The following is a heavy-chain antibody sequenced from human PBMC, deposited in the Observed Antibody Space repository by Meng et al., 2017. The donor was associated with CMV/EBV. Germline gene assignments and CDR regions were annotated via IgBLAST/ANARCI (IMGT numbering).Heavy chain of an antibody. Sequence: LSLTCAASGFTFSSYAMSWVRQAPGKGLEWVSAISGSGGSTYYADSVKGRFTISRDNSKNTLYLQMNSLRAEDTAVYYCAKTPDTAMVFDYWGQGTLVTVSS. CDR1: GFTFSSYA. D-gene: IGHD5-18*01. CDR2: ISGSGGST. CDR3: AKTPDTAMVFDY. J-gene: IGHJ4*02. V-gene: IGHV3-23*01.